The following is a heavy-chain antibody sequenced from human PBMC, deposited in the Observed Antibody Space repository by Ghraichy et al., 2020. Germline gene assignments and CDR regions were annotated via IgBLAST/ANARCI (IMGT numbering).Heavy chain of an antibody. J-gene: IGHJ4*02. CDR1: GGSISSGGYS. CDR3: ARIVWGYSNYIRLFDY. V-gene: IGHV4-30-2*01. CDR2: IYHSGST. D-gene: IGHD4-11*01. Sequence: SETLSLTCAVSGGSISSGGYSWSWIRQPPGKGLEWIGYIYHSGSTYYNPSLKSRVTISVDRSKNQFSLKLSSVTAADTAVYYCARIVWGYSNYIRLFDYWGQGTLVTVSS.